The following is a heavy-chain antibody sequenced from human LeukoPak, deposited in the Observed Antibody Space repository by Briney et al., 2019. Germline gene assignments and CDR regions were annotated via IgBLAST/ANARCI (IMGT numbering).Heavy chain of an antibody. CDR2: INVNGGAM. D-gene: IGHD6-13*01. CDR1: GFSFKDYY. J-gene: IGHJ4*02. CDR3: ARGPRILAAGSYFFDY. V-gene: IGHV3-11*01. Sequence: GGSLRLSCAASGFSFKDYYYSWIRQAPGKGLEWVSFINVNGGAMYYADFVKGRFTISRQNAQNSVYLEMNSLRDEDTAVYYCARGPRILAAGSYFFDYWGQGSLITVSS.